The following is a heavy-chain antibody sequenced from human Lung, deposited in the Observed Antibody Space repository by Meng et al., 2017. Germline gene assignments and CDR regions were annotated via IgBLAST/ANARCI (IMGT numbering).Heavy chain of an antibody. CDR2: LGAHPGDT. CDR1: DYTFTGYG. V-gene: IGHV1-18*01. J-gene: IGHJ4*02. D-gene: IGHD3-10*01. CDR3: ARGTPGRSYCDY. Sequence: HVQLLQAGAEGKQPGASVKGSCKASDYTFTGYGVCWVRQAPGQGLEWMAWLGAHPGDTSFAPKFLGRVTVTADTATATAYMELRSLRSDDTAVYYCARGTPGRSYCDYWGLGTLVTVSS.